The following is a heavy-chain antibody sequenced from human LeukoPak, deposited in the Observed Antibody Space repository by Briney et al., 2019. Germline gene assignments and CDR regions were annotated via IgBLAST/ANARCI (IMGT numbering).Heavy chain of an antibody. CDR1: GFTFSVYS. CDR3: AIRGGSSRGSQGDDY. Sequence: KPGGSLRLSCAASGFTFSVYSMNWIRQAPGKGLEWVSHISRSGDYTNYADSVKGRFTISRDNARNSLFLQMNSLRAEDTAVYYCAIRGGSSRGSQGDDYWGQGTQVTVSS. J-gene: IGHJ4*02. D-gene: IGHD6-13*01. V-gene: IGHV3-11*03. CDR2: ISRSGDYT.